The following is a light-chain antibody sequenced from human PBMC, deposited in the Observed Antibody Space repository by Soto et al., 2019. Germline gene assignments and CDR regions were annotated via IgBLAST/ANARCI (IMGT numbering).Light chain of an antibody. V-gene: IGLV4-69*01. CDR3: QTWSAGIHVV. CDR2: LNSDGSH. J-gene: IGLJ2*01. Sequence: QSVLTQSPSASASLGASVKLTCTLSSGHSSYDIAWHQQQPEKGPRYLMKLNSDGSHSKGDGIPDRFSGSSSGAERYLTISSLQSEDEADYYCQTWSAGIHVVFGGGTKVTVL. CDR1: SGHSSYD.